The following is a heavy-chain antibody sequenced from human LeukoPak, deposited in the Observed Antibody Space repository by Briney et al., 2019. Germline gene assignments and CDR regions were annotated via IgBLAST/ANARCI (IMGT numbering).Heavy chain of an antibody. Sequence: PGGSLRLSCIASGFSFSGHRMHWARHLPGKGLVWVSRISPTGSTTSYADSVKGRFTVSRDNAKNTLYLQVNNLRAEDTAVYYCARGPNSNWSGLDFWGQGTLLTVSS. J-gene: IGHJ4*02. CDR3: ARGPNSNWSGLDF. CDR1: GFSFSGHR. D-gene: IGHD6-6*01. CDR2: ISPTGSTT. V-gene: IGHV3-74*01.